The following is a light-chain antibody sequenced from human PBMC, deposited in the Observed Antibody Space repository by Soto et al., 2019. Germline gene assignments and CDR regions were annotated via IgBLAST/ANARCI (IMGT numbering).Light chain of an antibody. J-gene: IGKJ1*01. CDR3: QQYATYSTP. V-gene: IGKV1-5*01. CDR1: QSVSGS. CDR2: DAS. Sequence: DGESTKYNSTLSASVGDRVTIAFRASQSVSGSLAWYQQKSGRPPKVLIYDASTLEDGVPSRFSGSGSGTEFTLSISSLQPDDFETYYCQQYATYSTPFGQ.